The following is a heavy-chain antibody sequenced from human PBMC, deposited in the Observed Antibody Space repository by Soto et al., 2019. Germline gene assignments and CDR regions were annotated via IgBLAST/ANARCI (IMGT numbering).Heavy chain of an antibody. CDR2: IIPILGIA. V-gene: IGHV1-69*02. CDR1: GGTFSSYT. CDR3: ARPLYSSSWTYYYGMDV. Sequence: QVQLVQSGAEVKKPGSSVKVSCKASGGTFSSYTISWVRQAPGQGLEWMGRIIPILGIANYAQKFQGRVTITAATSTSTAYMGMSSLRSEDTAVYYCARPLYSSSWTYYYGMDVWGQGTTVTVSS. J-gene: IGHJ6*02. D-gene: IGHD6-13*01.